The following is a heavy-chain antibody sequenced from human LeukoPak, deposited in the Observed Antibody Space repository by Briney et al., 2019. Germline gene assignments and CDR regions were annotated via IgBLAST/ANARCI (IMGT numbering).Heavy chain of an antibody. CDR2: ISYHGSKE. CDR1: GFSFSRFA. J-gene: IGHJ6*03. V-gene: IGHV3-30*03. CDR3: ARSSATSEVLYYYYMDV. Sequence: PGGSLRLSCAASGFSFSRFAMHWVRQAPGKGLEWVAVISYHGSKELYADSVKGRFNISRDNSKSMLFLQLNSLRPDDTAIYYCARSSATSEVLYYYYMDVWGEGTTVTVS. D-gene: IGHD2-15*01.